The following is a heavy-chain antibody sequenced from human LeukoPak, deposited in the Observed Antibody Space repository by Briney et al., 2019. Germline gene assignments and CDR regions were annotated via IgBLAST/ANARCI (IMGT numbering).Heavy chain of an antibody. J-gene: IGHJ5*02. Sequence: SLSLSCAASGFTFDDYAMHWVRHAPGEGLEWVSGISWNSGSIGYADSVKGRFTISRDNAKNSLYLQMNSLRAEDAALYYCAKDMSARMVRGVMVFDPWGQGTLVTVSS. CDR3: AKDMSARMVRGVMVFDP. D-gene: IGHD3-10*01. CDR2: ISWNSGSI. V-gene: IGHV3-9*01. CDR1: GFTFDDYA.